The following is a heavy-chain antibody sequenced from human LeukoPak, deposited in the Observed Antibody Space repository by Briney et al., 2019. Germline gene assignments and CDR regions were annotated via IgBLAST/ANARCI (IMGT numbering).Heavy chain of an antibody. J-gene: IGHJ3*02. CDR3: QALGYYFDSSNSLGSEAFDI. V-gene: IGHV3-21*01. CDR1: GFTFSDYS. D-gene: IGHD3-22*01. CDR2: ISSSSSYI. Sequence: GESLRLSCAASGFTFSDYSMNWVRQAPGKGLEWVSSISSSSSYIFYADSVRGRFSISRDNAKNSLYLQMNSLRAEDTAVYYCQALGYYFDSSNSLGSEAFDIWGQGTMVTVSS.